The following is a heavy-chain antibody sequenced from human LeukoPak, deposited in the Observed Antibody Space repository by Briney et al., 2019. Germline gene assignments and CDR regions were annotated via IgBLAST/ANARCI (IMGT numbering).Heavy chain of an antibody. D-gene: IGHD6-13*01. Sequence: QTGGSLRLSCAASGFTFSGYDMSWVRQAPGKGLEWVSYTSSSSSTIYYADSVKSRFTISRDNAKNSLYLQMNSLRAEDTAVYYCARYAAVGLPYFDYWGQGTLVTVSS. CDR1: GFTFSGYD. CDR3: ARYAAVGLPYFDY. CDR2: TSSSSSTI. J-gene: IGHJ4*02. V-gene: IGHV3-48*04.